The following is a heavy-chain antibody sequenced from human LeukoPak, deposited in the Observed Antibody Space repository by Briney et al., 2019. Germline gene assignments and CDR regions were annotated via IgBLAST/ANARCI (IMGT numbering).Heavy chain of an antibody. CDR2: IYYSGST. CDR3: ARVVVPGWFDP. V-gene: IGHV4-59*12. J-gene: IGHJ5*02. D-gene: IGHD2-15*01. CDR1: GGSISSYY. Sequence: TETLSLTCTVSGGSISSYYWSWIRQPPGKGLEWIGYIYYSGSTNYKSSLKSRVAISVDTSKNQFSLKLSSVTAADTAVYYCARVVVPGWFDPWGQGTLVTVSS.